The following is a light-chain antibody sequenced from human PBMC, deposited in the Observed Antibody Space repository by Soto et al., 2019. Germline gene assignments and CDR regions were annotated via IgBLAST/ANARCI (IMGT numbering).Light chain of an antibody. Sequence: CASSTGAVTSGFYPSWFQQKPGQAPRPLIYSTSNKHSWTPARFSGSLLGGKAALTLSGVQPEDEADYYCLLYYGGTLVFGGGTKLTVL. CDR1: TGAVTSGFY. V-gene: IGLV7-43*01. CDR2: STS. J-gene: IGLJ2*01. CDR3: LLYYGGTLV.